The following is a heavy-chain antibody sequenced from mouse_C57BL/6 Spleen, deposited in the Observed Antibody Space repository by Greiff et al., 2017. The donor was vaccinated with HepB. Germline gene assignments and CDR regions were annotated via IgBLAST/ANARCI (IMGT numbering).Heavy chain of an antibody. CDR3: ARDLDYYGSFYAMDY. J-gene: IGHJ4*01. D-gene: IGHD1-1*01. Sequence: EVMLVESGGGLVKPGGSLKLSCAASGFTFSSYAMSWVRQTPEKRLEWVATISDGGSYTYYPDNVKGRFTISRDNAKNNLYLQMSHLKSEDTAMYYCARDLDYYGSFYAMDYWGQGTSVTVSS. CDR1: GFTFSSYA. V-gene: IGHV5-4*01. CDR2: ISDGGSYT.